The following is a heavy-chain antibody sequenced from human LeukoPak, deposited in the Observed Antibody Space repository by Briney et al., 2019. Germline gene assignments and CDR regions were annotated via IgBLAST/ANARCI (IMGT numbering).Heavy chain of an antibody. Sequence: SETLSLTCTVSGGSISSSSYYWGWIRQPPGKGLEWIGSIYYSGSTYYNPSLKSRVTISVDTSKNQFSLKLSSVTAADTAVYYCASSALYYSYGLDCWGQGTLVTVSS. CDR2: IYYSGST. J-gene: IGHJ4*02. CDR1: GGSISSSSYY. CDR3: ASSALYYSYGLDC. V-gene: IGHV4-39*01. D-gene: IGHD5-18*01.